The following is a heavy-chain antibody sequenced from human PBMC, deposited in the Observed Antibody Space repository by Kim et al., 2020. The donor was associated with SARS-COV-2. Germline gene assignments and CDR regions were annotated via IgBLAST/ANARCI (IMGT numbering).Heavy chain of an antibody. Sequence: ESLKISCKGSGYSFTSYWISWVRQMPGKGLEWMGRIDPSDSYTNYSPSFQGHVTISADKSISTAYLQWSSLKASDTAMYYCARHQRKAGEFDYWGQGTLVTVSS. V-gene: IGHV5-10-1*01. D-gene: IGHD1-26*01. CDR2: IDPSDSYT. J-gene: IGHJ4*02. CDR1: GYSFTSYW. CDR3: ARHQRKAGEFDY.